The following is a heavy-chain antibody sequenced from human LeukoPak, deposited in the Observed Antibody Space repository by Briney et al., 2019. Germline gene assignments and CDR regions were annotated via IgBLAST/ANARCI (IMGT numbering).Heavy chain of an antibody. CDR3: ARSRYSNSWLFDY. D-gene: IGHD6-13*01. Sequence: PGGSLRLSCAAPGITFSSYATTWVRQAPGKGLEWVSAISGSGVNTYYADSVKGRFTISRDNSKNTVYLQMNSLRAEDTAVFYCARSRYSNSWLFDYWGQGTLVTVSS. J-gene: IGHJ4*02. V-gene: IGHV3-23*01. CDR2: ISGSGVNT. CDR1: GITFSSYA.